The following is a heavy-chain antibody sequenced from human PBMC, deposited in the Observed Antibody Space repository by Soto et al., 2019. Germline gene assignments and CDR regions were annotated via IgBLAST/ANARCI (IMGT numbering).Heavy chain of an antibody. Sequence: GGSLRLSCAASGFTFSSYWMHWVRQAPGKGLVWVSRIKSDGSSTSYADSVKGRFTISRDNAKNTLYLQMNSLRAEDTAVYYCARDPGLRFLEWFAPHFYHYMDVWGRGTTVTVSS. CDR3: ARDPGLRFLEWFAPHFYHYMDV. CDR1: GFTFSSYW. V-gene: IGHV3-74*01. CDR2: IKSDGSST. D-gene: IGHD3-3*01. J-gene: IGHJ6*03.